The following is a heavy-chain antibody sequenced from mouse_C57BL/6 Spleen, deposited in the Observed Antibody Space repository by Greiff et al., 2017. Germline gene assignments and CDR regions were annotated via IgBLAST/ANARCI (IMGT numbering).Heavy chain of an antibody. Sequence: QVQLQQSGPELVKPGASVKISCKASGYAFSSSWMNWVKQRPGKGLEWIGRIYPGDGDTNYNGKFKGKATLTADNSSSTAYMQLSSLTSEDSAVYCCASNYDFDYWGQGTTLTVSA. V-gene: IGHV1-82*01. CDR3: ASNYDFDY. CDR1: GYAFSSSW. CDR2: IYPGDGDT. D-gene: IGHD2-1*01. J-gene: IGHJ2*01.